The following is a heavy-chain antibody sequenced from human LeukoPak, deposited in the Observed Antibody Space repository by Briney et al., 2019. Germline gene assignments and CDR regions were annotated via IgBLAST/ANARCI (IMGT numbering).Heavy chain of an antibody. Sequence: PGGSLRLSCAASGFTFSSYAMSWVRQAPGKGLGWVSVLSGSGGSTYYADSLKGRFSIFRDNSKNTLYLHMSSLGVEDTAVYYCAKVRDTSGYDAIDYWGQGTLVTVSS. CDR1: GFTFSSYA. J-gene: IGHJ4*02. CDR2: LSGSGGST. V-gene: IGHV3-23*01. D-gene: IGHD5-12*01. CDR3: AKVRDTSGYDAIDY.